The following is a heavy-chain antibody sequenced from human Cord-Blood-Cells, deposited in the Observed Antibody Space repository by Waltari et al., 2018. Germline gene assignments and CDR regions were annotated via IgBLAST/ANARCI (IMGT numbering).Heavy chain of an antibody. J-gene: IGHJ5*02. V-gene: IGHV3-7*01. Sequence: EVQLVESGGGLVQPGGSLRLSCAASGFTFSSYWMSWVRQAPGTGLEWGRNMKQDGGEKYVGDSGKGRFTIDRDNAKNSLELQRNSLGAEDTAVYYCARAVVVVVAATQGDWFDPWGQGTLVTVSS. CDR2: MKQDGGEK. D-gene: IGHD2-15*01. CDR3: ARAVVVVVAATQGDWFDP. CDR1: GFTFSSYW.